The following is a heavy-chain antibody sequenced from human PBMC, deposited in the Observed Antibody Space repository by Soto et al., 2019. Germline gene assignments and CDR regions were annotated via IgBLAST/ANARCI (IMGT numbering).Heavy chain of an antibody. V-gene: IGHV3-30-3*01. CDR1: GFTFSSDA. CDR3: ASERYCSSTMCYRRYYYYYGMDV. Sequence: QVQLVESGGGVVQPGRSLRLSCAAYGFTFSSDAMHWVRQAPGKGLEWVAVISYDGDNKYYADSVKGRFTISRDNSKNTLYLQMNSLRAEDTAVYHCASERYCSSTMCYRRYYYYYGMDVWGQGTTVTVSS. CDR2: ISYDGDNK. J-gene: IGHJ6*02. D-gene: IGHD2-2*01.